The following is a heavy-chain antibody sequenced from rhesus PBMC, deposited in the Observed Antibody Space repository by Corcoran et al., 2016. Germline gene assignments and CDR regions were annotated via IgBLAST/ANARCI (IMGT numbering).Heavy chain of an antibody. CDR3: ASPTGTTYYFDY. CDR1: GGSISSGYA. Sequence: QVQLQESGPAVVKPSETLSLTCAVSGGSISSGYAWSWIRPPPGKGLEWIGYIHGSSGSTNYNPSLKSRVTISKDTSKNQFSRKLSSMTTADTAVYYCASPTGTTYYFDYWGQGVLVTVSS. D-gene: IGHD1-26*01. V-gene: IGHV4S7*01. CDR2: IHGSSGST. J-gene: IGHJ4*01.